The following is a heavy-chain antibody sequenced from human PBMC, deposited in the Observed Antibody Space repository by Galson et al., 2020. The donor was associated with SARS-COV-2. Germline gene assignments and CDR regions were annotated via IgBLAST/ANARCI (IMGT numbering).Heavy chain of an antibody. D-gene: IGHD3-22*01. CDR3: ARDIENYYDSSGYYYVYYYGMDV. Sequence: ASVKVSCKASGYTFTSYDINCVRQATGQGLEWMGWMNPNSGNTGYAQKFQGRVTMTRNTSISTAYMELSSLRSEDTAVYYCARDIENYYDSSGYYYVYYYGMDVWGQGTTVTVSS. J-gene: IGHJ6*02. CDR1: GYTFTSYD. V-gene: IGHV1-8*01. CDR2: MNPNSGNT.